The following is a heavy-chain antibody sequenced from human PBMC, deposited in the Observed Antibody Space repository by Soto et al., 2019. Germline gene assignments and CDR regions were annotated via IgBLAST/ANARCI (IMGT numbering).Heavy chain of an antibody. D-gene: IGHD3-10*01. V-gene: IGHV3-23*01. CDR2: ISGSGGST. CDR1: GFTFSSYA. CDR3: ATLSDGSGSYHFDY. J-gene: IGHJ4*02. Sequence: GGSLRLSCAASGFTFSSYAMSWVRQAPGKGLEWVSAISGSGGSTYYADSVKGRFTISRDNSKNTLYLQMNSLRAEVTAVYYCATLSDGSGSYHFDYWGQGTLVTVSS.